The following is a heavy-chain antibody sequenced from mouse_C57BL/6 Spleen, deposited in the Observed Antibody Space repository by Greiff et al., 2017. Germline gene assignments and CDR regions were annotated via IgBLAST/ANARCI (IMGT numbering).Heavy chain of an antibody. Sequence: LVESGAELVKPGASVKMSCKASGYTFTTYPIEWMKQNHGKSLEWIGNFHPYNDDTKYNEKFKGKATLTVEKSSSTVYLELSRLTSDDSAVYYCARLTQAKGYYAMDYWGQGTSVTVSS. CDR2: FHPYNDDT. CDR1: GYTFTTYP. V-gene: IGHV1-47*01. CDR3: ARLTQAKGYYAMDY. J-gene: IGHJ4*01. D-gene: IGHD3-2*02.